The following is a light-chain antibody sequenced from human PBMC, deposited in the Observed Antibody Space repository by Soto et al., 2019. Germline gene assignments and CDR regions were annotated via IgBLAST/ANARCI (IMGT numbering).Light chain of an antibody. J-gene: IGKJ5*01. CDR2: AAS. CDR1: QSISTY. V-gene: IGKV1-39*01. CDR3: QQYDNLIT. Sequence: DIVLTQSPATPSASVGGRVTITCRAGQSISTYLNWYQQKSGKPPKLLISAASSLQSGVPSRFGGSGSGTDFTLTISSLQPEDIATYYCQQYDNLITLGQGTRL.